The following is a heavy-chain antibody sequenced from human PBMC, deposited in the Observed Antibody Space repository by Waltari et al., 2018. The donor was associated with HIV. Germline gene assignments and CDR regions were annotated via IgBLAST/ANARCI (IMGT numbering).Heavy chain of an antibody. CDR3: ARGRFEGYSLYYYYGMDV. CDR1: GGSISNGSYS. Sequence: QVQLQESGPGLVTPSQTLSLTCTVSGGSISNGSYSWNWIRQPAGKGLEWIGRIYSSGNTNYNPSLKSRVTISVDTSKNQFSLKLSSVTAADTAVYYCARGRFEGYSLYYYYGMDVWGQGTTVSVSS. V-gene: IGHV4-61*02. D-gene: IGHD4-4*01. CDR2: IYSSGNT. J-gene: IGHJ6*02.